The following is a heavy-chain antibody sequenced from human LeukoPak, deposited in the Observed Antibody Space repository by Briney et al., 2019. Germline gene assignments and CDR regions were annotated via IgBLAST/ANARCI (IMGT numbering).Heavy chain of an antibody. CDR3: ARTPPGGWYGSLDY. V-gene: IGHV3-48*03. J-gene: IGHJ4*02. CDR1: GFTFSSYE. Sequence: GGSLRLSCAASGFTFSSYEMNWVRQAPGKGLEWVSYISNSGTAIFYADSVKGRFTISRDSAKNSLYLQMNSLRGEDTAVYYCARTPPGGWYGSLDYWGQGTLVTVSS. D-gene: IGHD6-19*01. CDR2: ISNSGTAI.